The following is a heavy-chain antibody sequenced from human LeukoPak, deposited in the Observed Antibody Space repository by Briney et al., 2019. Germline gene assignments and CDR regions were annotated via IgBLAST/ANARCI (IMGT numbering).Heavy chain of an antibody. CDR2: VNHSGYT. D-gene: IGHD6-25*01. V-gene: IGHV4-34*01. CDR3: ARHLSSSGNGFQY. J-gene: IGHJ1*01. Sequence: SETLSLTCAVSGTSFSSYYWSWIRQPPGKGLEWIGEVNHSGYTNDNPSLKSRVTISVDTSKNQFSLRLRSVTAADTAVYFCARHLSSSGNGFQYWGQGTLVTVSS. CDR1: GTSFSSYY.